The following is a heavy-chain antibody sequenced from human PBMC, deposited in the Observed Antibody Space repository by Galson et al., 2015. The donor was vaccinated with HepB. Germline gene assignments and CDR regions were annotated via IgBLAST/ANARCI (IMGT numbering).Heavy chain of an antibody. CDR3: ARVKTYYDFWSGYLYFDY. CDR2: IIPIFGTA. CDR1: GGTFSSYA. Sequence: SVKVSCKASGGTFSSYAISWVRQAPGQGLEWMGGIIPIFGTANYAQKFQGRVTITADESTSTAYMELSSLRSEDTAVYYCARVKTYYDFWSGYLYFDYWGQGTLVTVSS. J-gene: IGHJ4*02. D-gene: IGHD3-3*01. V-gene: IGHV1-69*13.